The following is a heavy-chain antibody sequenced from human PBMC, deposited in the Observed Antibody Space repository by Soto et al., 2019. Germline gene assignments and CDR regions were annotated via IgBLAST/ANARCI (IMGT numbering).Heavy chain of an antibody. V-gene: IGHV3-21*04. J-gene: IGHJ4*02. D-gene: IGHD2-15*01. CDR2: ISPASTYI. CDR3: AADTGDIEVVPATT. CDR1: GLNFEKCS. Sequence: GGSLRLSCAASGLNFEKCSMNWVRQPPGKGPEWLASISPASTYIRYADSVKGRFTISRYNARNSLSLQMMSLRADDTAMYYCAADTGDIEVVPATTWGQGTLVTVSS.